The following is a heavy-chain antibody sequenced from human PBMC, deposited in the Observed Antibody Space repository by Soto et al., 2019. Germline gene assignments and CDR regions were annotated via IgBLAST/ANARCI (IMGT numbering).Heavy chain of an antibody. V-gene: IGHV4-39*01. CDR3: VRQATTSWSY. J-gene: IGHJ4*02. CDR2: IYYSGDT. CDR1: GGSISSATYY. Sequence: SETLSLTCTVSGGSISSATYYWGWIRQPPGKGLEWIGSIYYSGDTYYSPSLKSRVTISLDTSMNQFSLRLTSVSAADTAMYYCVRQATTSWSYWGQGTLVTVSS. D-gene: IGHD2-2*01.